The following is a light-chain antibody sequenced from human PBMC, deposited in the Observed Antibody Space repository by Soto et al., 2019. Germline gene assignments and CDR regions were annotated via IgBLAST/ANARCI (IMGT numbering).Light chain of an antibody. CDR3: QQYGSSSWT. J-gene: IGKJ1*01. V-gene: IGKV3-20*01. CDR2: GSS. Sequence: ENVLTQSPGTQSLSPGERATLSCRASQRINSNHLAWYQQKPGQAPRLLIHGSSNRATGIPDRFGGSGSGTDFTLTIRRLEPEDFAVYYCQQYGSSSWTFGQGTKVEIK. CDR1: QRINSNH.